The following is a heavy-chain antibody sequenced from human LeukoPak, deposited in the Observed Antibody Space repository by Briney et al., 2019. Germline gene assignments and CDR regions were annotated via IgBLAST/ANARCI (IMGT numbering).Heavy chain of an antibody. Sequence: SETLSLTCTVSGGSISSYYWSWLRQSPGKGLEWIGYTYYSGGTNYNPSLKSRVTISVDTSKNQFSLKLSSVTAADTAVYYCARRYYDSIWGSYRHQDYFDYWGQGTLVTVSS. D-gene: IGHD3-16*02. CDR3: ARRYYDSIWGSYRHQDYFDY. CDR1: GGSISSYY. J-gene: IGHJ4*02. V-gene: IGHV4-59*08. CDR2: TYYSGGT.